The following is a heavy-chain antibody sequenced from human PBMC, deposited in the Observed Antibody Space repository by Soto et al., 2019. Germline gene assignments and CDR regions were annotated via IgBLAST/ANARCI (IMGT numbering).Heavy chain of an antibody. CDR3: ARALPMSTVFDPFDF. D-gene: IGHD3-9*01. Sequence: EVRLLESGGDLVRPGGSLRLSCASSGFTFSKHDMRWVRQGPGKGLEWVAGISGRGGLTYYADSVKGQFTISRDNSNNTLYLEMNNLRVEDTALYFCARALPMSTVFDPFDFWGQGTMVTISS. CDR1: GFTFSKHD. V-gene: IGHV3-23*01. CDR2: ISGRGGLT. J-gene: IGHJ3*01.